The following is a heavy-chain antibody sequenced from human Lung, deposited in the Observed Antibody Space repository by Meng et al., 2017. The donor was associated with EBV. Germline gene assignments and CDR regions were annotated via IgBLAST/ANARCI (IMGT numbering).Heavy chain of an antibody. CDR3: ARVVAGRYNWFDP. J-gene: IGHJ5*02. V-gene: IGHV3-30-3*01. D-gene: IGHD6-6*01. Sequence: RSLRLSCAASRFTFTSYALHWVRQAPGKGLEWVAVISYDGSNKYHADSVKGRFTVSRDNSKKTLYLQLNSVRPEDTAVYYCARVVAGRYNWFDPWGQGTLVTVSS. CDR1: RFTFTSYA. CDR2: ISYDGSNK.